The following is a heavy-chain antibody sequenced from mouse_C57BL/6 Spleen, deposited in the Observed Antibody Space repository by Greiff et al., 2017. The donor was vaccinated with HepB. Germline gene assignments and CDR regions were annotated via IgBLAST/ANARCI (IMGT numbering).Heavy chain of an antibody. CDR1: GVDFSRYW. Sequence: AASGVDFSRYWMSWVRRAPGKGLEWIGEINPDSSTINYAPSLKDKFIISRDNAKNTLYLQMSKVRSEDTALYYCARGGGDNWDPFFDYWGQGTTLTVSS. CDR3: ARGGGDNWDPFFDY. V-gene: IGHV4-1*01. CDR2: INPDSSTI. J-gene: IGHJ2*01. D-gene: IGHD4-1*01.